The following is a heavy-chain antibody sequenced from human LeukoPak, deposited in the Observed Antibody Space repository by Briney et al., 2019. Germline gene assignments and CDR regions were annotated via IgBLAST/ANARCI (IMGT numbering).Heavy chain of an antibody. J-gene: IGHJ3*02. D-gene: IGHD1-26*01. Sequence: GGSLRLSCAASGFTFSSYWMSWVRQAPGKGLGWVGRIKSKTDGGTTDYAAPAKGRFTISRDDSKNTLYLQMNSLKTEDTAVYYCTTSGSYGRGAFDIWGQGTMVTVSS. CDR3: TTSGSYGRGAFDI. CDR1: GFTFSSYW. CDR2: IKSKTDGGTT. V-gene: IGHV3-15*01.